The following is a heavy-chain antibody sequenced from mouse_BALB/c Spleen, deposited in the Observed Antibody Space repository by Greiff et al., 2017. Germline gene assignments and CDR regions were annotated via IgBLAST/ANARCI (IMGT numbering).Heavy chain of an antibody. V-gene: IGHV1-54*01. J-gene: IGHJ3*01. Sequence: QVHVKQSGAELVRPGTSVKVSCKASGYAFTNYLIEWVKQRPGQGLEWIGVINPGSGGTNYNEKFKGKATLTADKSSSTAYMQLSSLTSDDSAVYFCAREEYGNAFAYWGQGTLVTVSA. D-gene: IGHD2-10*02. CDR3: AREEYGNAFAY. CDR2: INPGSGGT. CDR1: GYAFTNYL.